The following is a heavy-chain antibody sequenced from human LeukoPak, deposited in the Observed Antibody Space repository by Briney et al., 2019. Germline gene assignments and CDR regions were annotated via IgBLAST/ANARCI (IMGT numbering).Heavy chain of an antibody. CDR3: AKKSGLNDSPGY. CDR1: GFTFSSYS. Sequence: GGSLRLSCAASGFTFSSYSMNWVRQAPGKGLEWVSAISGSGGSTYYADSVKGRFTISRDNSKNTLYLQMNSLRAEDTAVYYCAKKSGLNDSPGYWGQGTLVTVSS. V-gene: IGHV3-23*01. CDR2: ISGSGGST. D-gene: IGHD5-12*01. J-gene: IGHJ4*02.